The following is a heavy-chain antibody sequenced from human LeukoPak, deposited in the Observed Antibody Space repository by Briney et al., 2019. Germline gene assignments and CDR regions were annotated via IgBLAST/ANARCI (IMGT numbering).Heavy chain of an antibody. CDR2: IRYDGSNK. CDR1: GFTFSSYG. Sequence: GGSLRLSCAASGFTFSSYGMHWVRQAPGKGLEWVAFIRYDGSNKYYADSVKGRFTISRDNSKNTLYLQMNSLRAEDTAVYYCARDRGGGYYYDSSGAFDIWGQGTMVTVSS. CDR3: ARDRGGGYYYDSSGAFDI. J-gene: IGHJ3*02. V-gene: IGHV3-30*02. D-gene: IGHD3-22*01.